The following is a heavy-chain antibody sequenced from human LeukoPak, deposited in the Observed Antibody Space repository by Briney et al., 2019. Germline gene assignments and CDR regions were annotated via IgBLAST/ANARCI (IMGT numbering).Heavy chain of an antibody. Sequence: SETLSLTCTVSGGSISSYYWSWIWQTPGKGLEWIGYIYYSGTTNYNPSLRSRVAISLDTSKNQFSLKLSSVTAADTAVYYCARGEPAFSSGWYTYYFDYWGQGTLVTVS. CDR3: ARGEPAFSSGWYTYYFDY. V-gene: IGHV4-59*01. J-gene: IGHJ4*02. CDR2: IYYSGTT. CDR1: GGSISSYY. D-gene: IGHD6-19*01.